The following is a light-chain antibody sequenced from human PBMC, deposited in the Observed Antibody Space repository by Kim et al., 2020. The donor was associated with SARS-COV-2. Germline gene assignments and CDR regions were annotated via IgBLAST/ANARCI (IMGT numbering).Light chain of an antibody. V-gene: IGLV2-14*03. CDR3: SSYTSSSTVV. Sequence: QSALTQPASVSGSPGQSITISCTGTSSDVGGYNYVSWYQQHPGKAPKLMIYDVSNRPSGVSNRFSGSKSGNMASLTISGLQAEDDADYYCSSYTSSSTVVFGGGTQLTVL. J-gene: IGLJ2*01. CDR1: SSDVGGYNY. CDR2: DVS.